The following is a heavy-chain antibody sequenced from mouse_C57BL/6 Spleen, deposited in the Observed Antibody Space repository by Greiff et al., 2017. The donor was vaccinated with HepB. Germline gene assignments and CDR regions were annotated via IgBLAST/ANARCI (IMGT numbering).Heavy chain of an antibody. Sequence: EVKVVESGGGLVQPKGSLKLSCAASGFTFNTYAMHWVRQAPGKGLEWVARIRSKSSNYATYYADSVKDRFTISRDDSQSMLYLQMNNLKTEDTAMYYCVRGGNYDYDVGYFDVWGTGTTVTVSS. CDR3: VRGGNYDYDVGYFDV. CDR1: GFTFNTYA. J-gene: IGHJ1*03. CDR2: IRSKSSNYAT. D-gene: IGHD2-4*01. V-gene: IGHV10-3*01.